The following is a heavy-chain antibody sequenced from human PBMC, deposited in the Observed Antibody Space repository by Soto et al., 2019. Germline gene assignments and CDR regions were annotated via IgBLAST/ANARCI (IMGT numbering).Heavy chain of an antibody. D-gene: IGHD6-13*01. CDR1: GGSVSGFY. Sequence: SETLSLTCVVSGGSVSGFYWGWIRQPPGKGLEWMGYISYSGSTNYNPSLKSRVTISTDTTKNQVSLKLSSVTAADTAVYYCRRSSRYSTDVWGQGTTVTVSS. V-gene: IGHV4-59*08. J-gene: IGHJ6*02. CDR2: ISYSGST. CDR3: RRSSRYSTDV.